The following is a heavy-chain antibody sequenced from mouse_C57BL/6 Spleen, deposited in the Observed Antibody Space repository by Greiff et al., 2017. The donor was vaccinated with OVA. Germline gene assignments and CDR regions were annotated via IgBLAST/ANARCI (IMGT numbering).Heavy chain of an antibody. CDR1: GYTFTDYY. D-gene: IGHD1-1*01. Sequence: EVKLQQSGPELVKPGASVKISCKASGYTFTDYYMNWVKQSHGKSLEWIGDINPNNGGTSYNQKFKGKATLTVDKSSSTAYMELRSLTSEDSAVYYCARRYFQSYWYFDVWGTGTTVTVSS. CDR2: INPNNGGT. CDR3: ARRYFQSYWYFDV. J-gene: IGHJ1*03. V-gene: IGHV1-26*01.